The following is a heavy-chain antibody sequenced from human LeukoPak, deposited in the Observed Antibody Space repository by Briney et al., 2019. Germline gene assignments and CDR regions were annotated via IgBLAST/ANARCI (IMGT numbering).Heavy chain of an antibody. CDR3: ARDLYCSSTSCSYYYYGMDV. V-gene: IGHV3-66*01. CDR1: GFTVSSNY. Sequence: GGSPRLSCAASGFTVSSNYMSWVRQAPGKGLEWVSVIYSGGSTYYADSVKGRFTISRDNSKNTLYLQMNSLRAEDTAVYYCARDLYCSSTSCSYYYYGMDVWGQGTTVTVSS. J-gene: IGHJ6*02. D-gene: IGHD2-2*01. CDR2: IYSGGST.